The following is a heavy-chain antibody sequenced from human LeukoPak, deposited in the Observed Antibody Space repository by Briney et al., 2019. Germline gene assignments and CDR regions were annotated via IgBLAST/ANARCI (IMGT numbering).Heavy chain of an antibody. V-gene: IGHV3-48*03. CDR1: GFTFSSYE. CDR2: ISRSGSTI. CDR3: ARPYTAYAFDY. D-gene: IGHD5-12*01. Sequence: GGSLRLSCAASGFTFSSYEMNWVRQAPGKGLEWISYISRSGSTIFYADSVKGRFTISRDNAKNSLYLQMNSLGAEDTAVYYCARPYTAYAFDYWGQGTLVTVSS. J-gene: IGHJ4*02.